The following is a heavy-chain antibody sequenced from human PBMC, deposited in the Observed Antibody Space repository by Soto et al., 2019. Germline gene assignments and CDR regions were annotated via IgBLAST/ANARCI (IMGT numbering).Heavy chain of an antibody. D-gene: IGHD3-22*01. V-gene: IGHV5-51*01. J-gene: IGHJ4*02. CDR1: GYSLTRYW. CDR2: IYPGDSDT. Sequence: PGEPLKISCKGSGYSLTRYWIGWVRQMPAHCLEWMGIIYPGDSDTRYSPSFQGQVTISADKSISTAYLQWSSLKASDTAMYYCARSWRRGYYYDSSGFFDYWGQGTLVTVSS. CDR3: ARSWRRGYYYDSSGFFDY.